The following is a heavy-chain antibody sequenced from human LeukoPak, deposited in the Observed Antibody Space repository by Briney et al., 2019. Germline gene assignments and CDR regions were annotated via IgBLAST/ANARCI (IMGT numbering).Heavy chain of an antibody. Sequence: SQTLSLTCTVSAGFLSSYYWSWVRQPPGKGLEWNGYIYYSVSTNYNPSLKSRANISVDASKNQFSLRLTSVTAADTAVYYCARLSSKKVANFDYWGQGTLVTVSS. CDR1: AGFLSSYY. CDR3: ARLSSKKVANFDY. V-gene: IGHV4-59*01. CDR2: IYYSVST. J-gene: IGHJ4*02. D-gene: IGHD2-15*01.